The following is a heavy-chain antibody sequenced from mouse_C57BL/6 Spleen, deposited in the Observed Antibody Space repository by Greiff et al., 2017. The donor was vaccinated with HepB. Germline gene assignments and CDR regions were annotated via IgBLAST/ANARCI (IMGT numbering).Heavy chain of an antibody. J-gene: IGHJ4*01. CDR3: ARGGNYVFMDY. Sequence: QVQLQQPGAELVMPGASVKLSCKASGYTFTSYWMHWVKQRPGQGLEWIGEIDPSDSYTNYNQKFKGKSTLTVDKSSSTAYMQLSSLTSEDSAVYYCARGGNYVFMDYWGQGTSVTVSS. CDR1: GYTFTSYW. D-gene: IGHD2-1*01. CDR2: IDPSDSYT. V-gene: IGHV1-69*01.